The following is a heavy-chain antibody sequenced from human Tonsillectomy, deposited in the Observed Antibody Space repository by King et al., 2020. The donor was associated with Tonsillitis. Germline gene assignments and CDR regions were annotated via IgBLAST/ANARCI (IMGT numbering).Heavy chain of an antibody. CDR1: GGSISSYC. CDR3: ARGFGITARPFDY. J-gene: IGHJ4*02. V-gene: IGHV4-59*01. D-gene: IGHD6-6*01. Sequence: QLQESGPGLVKPSETLSLTCTVSGGSISSYCWSWIRQPPGKGLEWVGYIYYSGSTNYNPSLKSRVTISLNTSKNQFSLRLGSVTAADTAVYYCARGFGITARPFDYWGQGTLVTVSS. CDR2: IYYSGST.